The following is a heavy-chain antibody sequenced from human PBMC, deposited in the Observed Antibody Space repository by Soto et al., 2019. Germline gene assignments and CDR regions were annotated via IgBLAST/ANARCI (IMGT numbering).Heavy chain of an antibody. CDR3: TTAPQRALTKDTALS. Sequence: EVQLVESGGGLVKPGGSLRLSCTVSGFIVSSAWMNWVRQAPGKGLEWVGRIKSKIDGGTTDYAAPVQGRFTISLEDSKNMLYLQMESLGTEATAVYYCTTAPQRALTKDTALSWGQGTLVTFSS. CDR1: GFIVSSAW. CDR2: IKSKIDGGTT. J-gene: IGHJ5*02. V-gene: IGHV3-15*07. D-gene: IGHD4-17*01.